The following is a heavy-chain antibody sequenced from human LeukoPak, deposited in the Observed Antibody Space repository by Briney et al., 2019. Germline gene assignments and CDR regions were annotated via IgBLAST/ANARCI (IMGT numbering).Heavy chain of an antibody. CDR3: ARIAGTGIDY. V-gene: IGHV4-59*01. D-gene: IGHD1-1*01. J-gene: IGHJ4*02. Sequence: SETLSLTCTVSGGSISSYYWSWIRQPPGKGLEWIGYIYYSGSTNYNPSLKSRVTISVDTSKNQFSLKLSSATAADTAVYYCARIAGTGIDYWGQGTLVTVSS. CDR2: IYYSGST. CDR1: GGSISSYY.